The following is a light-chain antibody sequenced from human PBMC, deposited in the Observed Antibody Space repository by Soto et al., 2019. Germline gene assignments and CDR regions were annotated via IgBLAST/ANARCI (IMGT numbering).Light chain of an antibody. CDR3: LHLNSYPLT. CDR1: QGINST. Sequence: DIQLTQSPSLLSASVGDRVTITCRASQGINSTLAWYQQKPGRAPELVIYAASTLQSGVPSRFSGSGSGTEFSLTISSLQPEDFSTYYCLHLNSYPLTFGGGTKVEIK. CDR2: AAS. J-gene: IGKJ4*01. V-gene: IGKV1-9*01.